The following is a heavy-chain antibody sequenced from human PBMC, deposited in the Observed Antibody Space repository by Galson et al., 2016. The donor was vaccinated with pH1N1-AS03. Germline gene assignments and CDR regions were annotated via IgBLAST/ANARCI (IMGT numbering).Heavy chain of an antibody. Sequence: ETLSLTCAVSGGSVSDNNWWSWVRQPPGKGLEWIGEVHYSGTTSYNPSLNSRVTMSIDKSNNQFSLNLGSVTAADTAVYFCASAGYHPPGYHYWGQGALVTVSS. D-gene: IGHD3-16*02. CDR3: ASAGYHPPGYHY. CDR2: VHYSGTT. J-gene: IGHJ4*02. V-gene: IGHV4-4*01. CDR1: GGSVSDNNW.